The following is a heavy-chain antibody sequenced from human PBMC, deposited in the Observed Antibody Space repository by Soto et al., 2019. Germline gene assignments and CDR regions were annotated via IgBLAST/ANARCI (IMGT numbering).Heavy chain of an antibody. V-gene: IGHV3-48*02. Sequence: PGGSLRLSCAASGFTFSTYTMNWVRQAPGKGLEWVSYISSSSSTIYYADSVKGRFTISRDNAKNSLYLQTNSLRDEDTAVYYCARGDDSSGWYNYFDYWGQGTLVTVSS. CDR2: ISSSSSTI. J-gene: IGHJ4*02. CDR3: ARGDDSSGWYNYFDY. D-gene: IGHD6-19*01. CDR1: GFTFSTYT.